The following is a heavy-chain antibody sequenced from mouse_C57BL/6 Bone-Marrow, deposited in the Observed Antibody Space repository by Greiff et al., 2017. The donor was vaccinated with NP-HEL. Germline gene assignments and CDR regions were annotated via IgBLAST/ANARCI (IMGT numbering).Heavy chain of an antibody. V-gene: IGHV1-9*01. J-gene: IGHJ3*01. Sequence: VQLQQPGAELMKPGASVKLSCKATGYTFTSYWIEWVKQRPGHGLEWIGDILPGSGSTNYNEKFKGKATLTVDTSSNTAYMQLSSLTTEVSAINYCASAVVSPGPLAYWGQGTLVTVSA. CDR3: ASAVVSPGPLAY. CDR2: ILPGSGST. D-gene: IGHD1-1*02. CDR1: GYTFTSYW.